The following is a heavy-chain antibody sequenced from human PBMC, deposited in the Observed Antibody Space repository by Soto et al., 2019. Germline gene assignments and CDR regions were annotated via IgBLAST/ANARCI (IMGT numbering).Heavy chain of an antibody. J-gene: IGHJ5*02. CDR1: GYSFRSYY. V-gene: IGHV1-2*02. D-gene: IGHD3-10*01. CDR3: ARDSNELWFGELFHNSNWFDP. Sequence: ASVKVSCKASGYSFRSYYINWVRQAPGQGLEWLGWINPNSGGTNYAQKFQGRVTMTRDTSISTAYMELSRLRSDDTAVYYCARDSNELWFGELFHNSNWFDPWGQGTLVTVSS. CDR2: INPNSGGT.